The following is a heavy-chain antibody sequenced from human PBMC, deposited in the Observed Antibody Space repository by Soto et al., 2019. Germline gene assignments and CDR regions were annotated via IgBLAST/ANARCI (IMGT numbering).Heavy chain of an antibody. J-gene: IGHJ3*02. D-gene: IGHD6-13*01. V-gene: IGHV1-69*01. CDR1: GGTFSSSA. Sequence: QVQLVQSGAEVKKPGSSVKVSCKASGGTFSSSAISWVRQAPGQGLEWMGGIIPIFGTANYAQKFQGRVTITADESTSTAYMELSSLRSEDTAVYYCARASHKQQLVWARAFDIWGQGTMVTVSS. CDR2: IIPIFGTA. CDR3: ARASHKQQLVWARAFDI.